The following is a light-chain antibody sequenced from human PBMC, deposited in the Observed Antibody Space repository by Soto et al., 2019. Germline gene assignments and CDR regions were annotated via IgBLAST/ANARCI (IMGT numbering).Light chain of an antibody. CDR2: DAS. CDR1: QSIGTY. J-gene: IGKJ2*03. CDR3: QYRGG. V-gene: IGKV3-11*01. Sequence: EMVLTQSPATLSLSPGERATLSCRAAQSIGTYLAWYQQKPGQGPRLLIYDASKTATGIPARFSGSGSGTDFTLTISSLEPEDFAVYQCQYRGGFGQGTKLEI.